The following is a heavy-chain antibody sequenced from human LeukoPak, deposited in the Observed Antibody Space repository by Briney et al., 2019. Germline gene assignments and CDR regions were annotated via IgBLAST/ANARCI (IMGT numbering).Heavy chain of an antibody. Sequence: SETLSLTCTVSVGSISSYYWSWIRQPPGKGLEWIGYIYYSGSTNYNPSLKSRVTISVDTSKNQFSLKLSSVTAADTAVYYCAREHHYYDSSADAFDIWGQGTMVTVSS. D-gene: IGHD3-22*01. CDR2: IYYSGST. CDR1: VGSISSYY. J-gene: IGHJ3*02. V-gene: IGHV4-59*01. CDR3: AREHHYYDSSADAFDI.